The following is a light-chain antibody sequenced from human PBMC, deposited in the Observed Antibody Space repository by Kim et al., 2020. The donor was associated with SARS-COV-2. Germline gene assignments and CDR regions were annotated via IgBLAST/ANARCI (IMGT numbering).Light chain of an antibody. V-gene: IGLV2-14*03. CDR3: SSYATSGTLI. Sequence: GQSIPISCTGTNNDVGAYHSFSWYQQHPGKSPRLMIYDVTKRPSGVSSRFSASKSANTASLTISGLQTDDEAVYFCSSYATSGTLIFGGGTHLTVL. CDR2: DVT. J-gene: IGLJ2*01. CDR1: NNDVGAYHS.